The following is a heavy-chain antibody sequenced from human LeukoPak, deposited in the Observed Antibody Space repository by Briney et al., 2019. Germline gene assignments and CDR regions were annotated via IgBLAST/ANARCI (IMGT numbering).Heavy chain of an antibody. Sequence: GGSLRLSCAASGFTFSSYWIHWVRQAPGKGLVWVSRISDGGSTTTYADSVKGRFTISRDNAKNTLYLQMNGLRAEDTAVYYCSRSAYYDGSGNYYDYWGQGTLVTVSS. J-gene: IGHJ4*02. D-gene: IGHD3-22*01. CDR3: SRSAYYDGSGNYYDY. CDR2: ISDGGSTT. V-gene: IGHV3-74*01. CDR1: GFTFSSYW.